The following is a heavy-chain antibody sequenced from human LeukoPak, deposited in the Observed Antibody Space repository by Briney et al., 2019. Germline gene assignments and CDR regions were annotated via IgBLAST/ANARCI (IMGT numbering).Heavy chain of an antibody. Sequence: SSETLSLTCTVSGGSISSSSYYWGWIRQPPGKGLEWIGSIYYSGSTYYNPSLKSRVTISVDTSKNQFSLKLSSVTAADTAVYYCARTHYDFWSGSAYYFDYWGQGTLVTVSS. CDR3: ARTHYDFWSGSAYYFDY. V-gene: IGHV4-39*01. CDR1: GGSISSSSYY. CDR2: IYYSGST. J-gene: IGHJ4*02. D-gene: IGHD3-3*01.